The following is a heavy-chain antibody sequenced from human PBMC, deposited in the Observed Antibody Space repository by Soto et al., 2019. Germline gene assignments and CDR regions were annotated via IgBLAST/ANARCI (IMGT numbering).Heavy chain of an antibody. D-gene: IGHD3-16*01. CDR1: GGSISSYY. V-gene: IGHV4-59*01. J-gene: IGHJ4*02. CDR3: ASVTFGGVVLAH. Sequence: PSETLSLTCTVSGGSISSYYCSWIRQPPGKGLEWIGYIYFNGNTNYNPSLKRRVTISIDTSKKQISLNLTSVTDADTAVYYCASVTFGGVVLAHWGQGTLVTVSS. CDR2: IYFNGNT.